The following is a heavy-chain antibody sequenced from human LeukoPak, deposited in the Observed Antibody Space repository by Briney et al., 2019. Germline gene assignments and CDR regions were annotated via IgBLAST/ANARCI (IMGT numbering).Heavy chain of an antibody. Sequence: SETLSLTCTVSGGSISSSSYYWGWIRQPPGKGLEWIGSIYYSGSTYYNPSLKSRVTISVDTSKNQLSLKLSSVTAADTAVYYCARVGVYYDSSGYQDYWGQGTLVTVSS. D-gene: IGHD3-22*01. J-gene: IGHJ4*02. V-gene: IGHV4-39*07. CDR2: IYYSGST. CDR3: ARVGVYYDSSGYQDY. CDR1: GGSISSSSYY.